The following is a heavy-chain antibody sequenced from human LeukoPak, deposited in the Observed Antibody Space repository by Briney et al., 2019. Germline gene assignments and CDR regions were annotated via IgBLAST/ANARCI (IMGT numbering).Heavy chain of an antibody. V-gene: IGHV4-61*02. CDR1: GGSITSGSYY. J-gene: IGHJ4*02. CDR3: ARESGLYGSGSRY. Sequence: SQTLSLTRTVSGGSITSGSYYWSWIRQPAGKGLEWIGRIYTSGSTNYNPTLKTRVTISLDTSKNQFSLKLSSVTAADTAVYYCARESGLYGSGSRYWGQGTLVTVSS. D-gene: IGHD3-10*01. CDR2: IYTSGST.